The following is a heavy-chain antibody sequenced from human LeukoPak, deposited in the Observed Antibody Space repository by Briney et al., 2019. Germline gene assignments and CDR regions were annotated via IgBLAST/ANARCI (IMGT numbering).Heavy chain of an antibody. CDR1: GFTFSTYS. D-gene: IGHD2-15*01. J-gene: IGHJ3*02. V-gene: IGHV3-48*01. CDR2: ISSSSSTI. Sequence: GGSLRLSCAASGFTFSTYSMNWVRQAPGKGLEWVSFISSSSSTIYYADSVKGRFTISRDNAKNSLSLQMNSLTAEDTAVYSCAREDRHCSGGTCYTSFDIWRQGTMVTVSS. CDR3: AREDRHCSGGTCYTSFDI.